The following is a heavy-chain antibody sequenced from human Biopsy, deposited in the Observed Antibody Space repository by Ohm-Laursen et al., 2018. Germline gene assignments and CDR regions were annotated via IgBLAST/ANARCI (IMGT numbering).Heavy chain of an antibody. CDR2: IYNTGST. D-gene: IGHD3/OR15-3a*01. Sequence: SDTLSLTCTVSGGSFTGHYWSWIRQPAGKALEWIGRIYNTGSTNYNPSLRSRVTISADTSKSQLSLHLTSVTAADTAVYYCASRGLVMASDYYFDDWGQGTLVTVSS. V-gene: IGHV4-4*07. CDR1: GGSFTGHY. CDR3: ASRGLVMASDYYFDD. J-gene: IGHJ4*02.